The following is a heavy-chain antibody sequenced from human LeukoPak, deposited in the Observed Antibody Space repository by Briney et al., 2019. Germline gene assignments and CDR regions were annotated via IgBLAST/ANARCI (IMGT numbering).Heavy chain of an antibody. CDR1: GFTFSNYA. CDR2: ISGSAHST. V-gene: IGHV3-23*01. Sequence: GGSLRLSCAASGFTFSNYAMSWVRQAPGKGLEWVSSISGSAHSTYYADSVKGRFTISRDNSKNTLYLQMNSLRAEDTAVYYCAKGEGYCSGGNCYYYYYMDVWGKGTTVTVSS. J-gene: IGHJ6*03. CDR3: AKGEGYCSGGNCYYYYYMDV. D-gene: IGHD2-15*01.